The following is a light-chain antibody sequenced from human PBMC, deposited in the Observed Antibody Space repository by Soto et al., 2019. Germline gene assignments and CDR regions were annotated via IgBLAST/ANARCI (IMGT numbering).Light chain of an antibody. CDR2: DAV. CDR3: QQHQYWRPRA. J-gene: IGKJ4*02. CDR1: QSVSTH. Sequence: EVVVTQSPDIVSVSTGGSVTLFCRTSQSVSTHVAWYQQKPGQAPRLLISDAVKRATGVSDRVSGSGSGTDLTLTITSLQSEDLGLYDCQQHQYWRPRAFGRWTRVEIK. V-gene: IGKV3-15*01.